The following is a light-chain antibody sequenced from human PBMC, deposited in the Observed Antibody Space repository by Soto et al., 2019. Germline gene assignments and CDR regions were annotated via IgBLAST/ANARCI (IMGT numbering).Light chain of an antibody. CDR2: SNN. CDR1: SSNIGSNS. J-gene: IGLJ1*01. Sequence: QSVLTQPPSASGTPGQRVTISCSGSSSNIGSNSVNWYQQLPRTAPKLLIYSNNQRPSGVPDRFSGSKSGTSASLAISGLQSEDEADYYCAAWDDSLNAYYVFGTGTKVTVL. CDR3: AAWDDSLNAYYV. V-gene: IGLV1-44*01.